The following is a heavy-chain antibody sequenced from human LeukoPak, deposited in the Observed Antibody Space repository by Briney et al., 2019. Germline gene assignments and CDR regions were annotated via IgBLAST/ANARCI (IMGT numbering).Heavy chain of an antibody. CDR2: IYHSGST. CDR1: GGSISSGGYS. J-gene: IGHJ3*02. V-gene: IGHV4-30-2*01. Sequence: SQTLSLTCAVSGGSISSGGYSWSWIRQPPGKGLEWIGYIYHSGSTYYNPSLKSRVTISVDRSKNQFSLKLSSVTATDTAVYYCARTSIAARRANAFDIWGQGTMVTVSS. CDR3: ARTSIAARRANAFDI. D-gene: IGHD6-6*01.